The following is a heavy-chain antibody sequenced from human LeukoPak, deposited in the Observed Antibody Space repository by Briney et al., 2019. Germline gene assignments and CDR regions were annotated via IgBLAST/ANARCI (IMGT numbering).Heavy chain of an antibody. CDR1: GFTFSSYA. D-gene: IGHD4-17*01. Sequence: GGSLRLSCTASGFTFSSYAMHWVRQAPGKGLEWVAVISYDGSNKYYADSVKGRFTISRDNSKNTLYLQMTSLRAEDTAVYYCASPSEHDYGDYVWWGAFDNWGQGTMVTVSS. J-gene: IGHJ3*02. CDR2: ISYDGSNK. V-gene: IGHV3-30-3*01. CDR3: ASPSEHDYGDYVWWGAFDN.